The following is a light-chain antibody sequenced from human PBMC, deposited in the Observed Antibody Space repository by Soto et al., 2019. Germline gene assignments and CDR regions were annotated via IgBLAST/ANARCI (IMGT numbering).Light chain of an antibody. CDR2: DAS. J-gene: IGKJ1*01. CDR1: QSVSSD. Sequence: EIVLTQSPATLSLSPGERATLSCRASQSVSSDLAWYQQKPGQAPRLLIYDASNRATGIPARFSGSGSGTDFTLTISSSAPEDFAVYFCQQRSNWPGTFGQGTKVEIK. V-gene: IGKV3-11*01. CDR3: QQRSNWPGT.